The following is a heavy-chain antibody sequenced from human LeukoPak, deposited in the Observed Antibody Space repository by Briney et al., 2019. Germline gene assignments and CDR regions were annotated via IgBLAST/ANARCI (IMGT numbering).Heavy chain of an antibody. Sequence: SETLSLTCTVSGVSISSSSYYWGWIRQPPGKGLEWIGEINHSGSTNYNPSLKSRVTISVDTSKNQFSLKLSSVTAADTAVYYCARGPGVAGTDYWGQGTLVTVSS. D-gene: IGHD6-19*01. CDR3: ARGPGVAGTDY. CDR2: INHSGST. CDR1: GVSISSSSYY. J-gene: IGHJ4*02. V-gene: IGHV4-39*07.